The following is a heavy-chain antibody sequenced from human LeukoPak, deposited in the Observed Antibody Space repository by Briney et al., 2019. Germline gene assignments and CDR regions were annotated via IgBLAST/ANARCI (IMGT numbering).Heavy chain of an antibody. D-gene: IGHD1-26*01. CDR1: GFSFGGYT. V-gene: IGHV3-43*01. CDR2: ISWNGYST. Sequence: PGGSLRLSCAASGFSFGGYTMHWVRQAPGKVLEWVSLISWNGYSTSYGDSVKGRFTISRDNNKDSLYLQMNSLRTEDTALYYCARDSSGSLDYWGQGTLVTVSS. CDR3: ARDSSGSLDY. J-gene: IGHJ4*02.